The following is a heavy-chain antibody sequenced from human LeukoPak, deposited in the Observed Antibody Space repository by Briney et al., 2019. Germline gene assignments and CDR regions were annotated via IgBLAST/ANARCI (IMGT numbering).Heavy chain of an antibody. D-gene: IGHD5-24*01. CDR3: AKHQYGDSWSTFDY. CDR2: ISGSGGRT. CDR1: GFTFTNYA. V-gene: IGHV3-23*01. J-gene: IGHJ4*02. Sequence: GGSLRLSCAASGFTFTNYAMSWVRQAPGKGLEWVSSISGSGGRTHYADSVKGRFTISRDNSKRLYLQMNSLRVEDTAVYYCAKHQYGDSWSTFDYWGQGTLVIVSS.